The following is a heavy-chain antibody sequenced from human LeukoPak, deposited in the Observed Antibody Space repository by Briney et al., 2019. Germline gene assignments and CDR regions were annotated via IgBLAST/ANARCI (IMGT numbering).Heavy chain of an antibody. CDR1: GFTFTGYY. D-gene: IGHD3-10*01. CDR2: VNPNSGGT. J-gene: IGHJ4*02. V-gene: IGHV1-2*02. Sequence: ASVKVFCKASGFTFTGYYIHWVRQAPGQGLEWMGWVNPNSGGTNYAQMFQGRVTMTRDTSINTAYMELSRLRSDDTAVYYCARERREFFDYWGQGTLVTVSS. CDR3: ARERREFFDY.